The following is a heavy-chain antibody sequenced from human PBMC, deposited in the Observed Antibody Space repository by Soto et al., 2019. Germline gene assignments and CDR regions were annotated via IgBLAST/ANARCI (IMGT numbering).Heavy chain of an antibody. J-gene: IGHJ4*02. CDR2: IYYSGST. D-gene: IGHD5-18*01. CDR3: AGTLKPVMVTPYGYPQLSFDY. Sequence: PGGSLRLSCAASGFTFSSYWMSWIRQPPGKGLESIGYIYYSGSTNYNPSLRYRVTIFEDTSKNQFSLKLSSVTAADTAVYYCAGTLKPVMVTPYGYPQLSFDYWGQGTLVTVSS. CDR1: GFTFSSYW. V-gene: IGHV4-59*01.